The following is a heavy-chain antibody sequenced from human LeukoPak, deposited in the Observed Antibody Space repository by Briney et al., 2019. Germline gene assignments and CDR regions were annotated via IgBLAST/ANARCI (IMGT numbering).Heavy chain of an antibody. CDR1: GYTFTSYY. CDR2: INPSGGST. CDR3: ARGHSSSWYDTAVLFDY. Sequence: ASVKVSCKASGYTFTSYYMHWVRQAPGQGLEWMGIINPSGGSTSYAQEFQGRVTMTRDTSTSTVYMELSSLRSEDTAVYYCARGHSSSWYDTAVLFDYWGQGTLVTVSS. D-gene: IGHD6-13*01. V-gene: IGHV1-46*01. J-gene: IGHJ4*02.